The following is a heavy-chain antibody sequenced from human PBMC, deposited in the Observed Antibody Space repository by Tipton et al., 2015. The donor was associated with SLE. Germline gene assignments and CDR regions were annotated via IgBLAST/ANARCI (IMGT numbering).Heavy chain of an antibody. D-gene: IGHD1-1*01. J-gene: IGHJ4*02. V-gene: IGHV4-30-2*01. CDR3: ASRGEQQLTFDS. Sequence: TLSLTCTVSGASISSGGYSWSWLRQPPGMGLEWIGYIYHGGSTYYNPSLKSRVTISVDRSKNQFSLSLSSVTAADTAVYYCASRGEQQLTFDSWGQGILVNVSS. CDR1: GASISSGGYS. CDR2: IYHGGST.